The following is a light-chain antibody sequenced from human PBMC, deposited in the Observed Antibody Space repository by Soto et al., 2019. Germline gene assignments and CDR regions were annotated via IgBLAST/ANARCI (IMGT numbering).Light chain of an antibody. J-gene: IGKJ2*01. Sequence: DIVMTQSPLSLPVTPGEPASIPCRSSQSLLHSNGYNYLDWYLQKPGQSPQLLIYLGSNRASGVPDRFSGSGSGTDFTLKISRVEAEDVGVYYCMQGLQPMYTFGQGTKVDIK. CDR3: MQGLQPMYT. CDR1: QSLLHSNGYNY. CDR2: LGS. V-gene: IGKV2-28*01.